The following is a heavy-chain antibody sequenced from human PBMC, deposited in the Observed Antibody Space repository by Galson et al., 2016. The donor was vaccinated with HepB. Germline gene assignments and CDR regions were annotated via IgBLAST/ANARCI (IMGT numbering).Heavy chain of an antibody. CDR2: ISYDGSNK. Sequence: SLRLSCAASGFAFSNYAMHWVRQAPGKGLEWVAVISYDGSNKYYADSVKGRFTISRDNSKNTLYLQMNSLRAEDTAVYYCARDTRPYSNLRHGMDVWGQGTTVTVS. CDR3: ARDTRPYSNLRHGMDV. D-gene: IGHD4-11*01. V-gene: IGHV3-30-3*01. CDR1: GFAFSNYA. J-gene: IGHJ6*02.